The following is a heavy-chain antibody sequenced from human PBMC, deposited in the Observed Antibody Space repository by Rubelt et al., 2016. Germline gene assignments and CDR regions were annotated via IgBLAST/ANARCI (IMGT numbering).Heavy chain of an antibody. D-gene: IGHD6-19*01. CDR3: ARSGQWLVSDAFDI. CDR1: GGSISSSSYY. J-gene: IGHJ3*02. V-gene: IGHV4-39*07. CDR2: MYYSGST. Sequence: QLQLQESGPGLVKPSETLSLTCTVSGGSISSSSYYWGWIRQPPGKGLEWIGSMYYSGSTYYNPSLKSRVTISVDTSRNQCSLKLSSVTAADTAVYFCARSGQWLVSDAFDIWGQGTMVTVSS.